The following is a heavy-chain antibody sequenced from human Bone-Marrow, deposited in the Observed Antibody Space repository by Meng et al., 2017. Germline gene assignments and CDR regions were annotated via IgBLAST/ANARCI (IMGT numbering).Heavy chain of an antibody. CDR3: AKSDYYGSGSSKQRSYYFDY. CDR1: GFTFSDYY. Sequence: GGSLRLSCAASGFTFSDYYMSWIRQAPGKGLEWVSYISSSGSTIYYADSVKGRFTISRDNAKNSLYLQMNSLRAEDTAVYYCAKSDYYGSGSSKQRSYYFDYWGQGTLVTVSS. V-gene: IGHV3-11*01. D-gene: IGHD3-10*01. CDR2: ISSSGSTI. J-gene: IGHJ4*02.